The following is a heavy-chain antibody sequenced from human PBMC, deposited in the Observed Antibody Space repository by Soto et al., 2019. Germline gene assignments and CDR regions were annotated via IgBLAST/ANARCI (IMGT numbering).Heavy chain of an antibody. CDR2: IGTAGNT. J-gene: IGHJ6*02. Sequence: EVQLVESGGGLVQPGGSLRLSCAASGFTFSSYDMHWVRQATGKGLEWVSAIGTAGNTYYPGSVKGRFAISRENAMNSLYIQMNNLRAEDTAVYYCARGKSMGEAYYYYYYGMDVWGQGTTVTVSS. V-gene: IGHV3-13*01. CDR3: ARGKSMGEAYYYYYYGMDV. D-gene: IGHD1-26*01. CDR1: GFTFSSYD.